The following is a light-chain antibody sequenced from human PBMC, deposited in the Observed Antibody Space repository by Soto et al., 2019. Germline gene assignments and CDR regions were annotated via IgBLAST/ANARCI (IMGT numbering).Light chain of an antibody. CDR3: SSYAGSNNYVV. V-gene: IGLV2-8*01. CDR1: SSDVGGYNY. CDR2: EVS. Sequence: QSALTQPPSASGSPGQSVTISCTGTSSDVGGYNYVSWYQQHPGKAPKLMIYEVSKRPSGVPDRFSGSKSGNTASLTVSGLQAEDEVDYHCSSYAGSNNYVVFGGGTKLTVL. J-gene: IGLJ2*01.